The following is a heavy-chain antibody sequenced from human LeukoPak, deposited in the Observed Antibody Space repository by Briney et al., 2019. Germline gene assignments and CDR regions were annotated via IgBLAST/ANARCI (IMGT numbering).Heavy chain of an antibody. CDR1: GFTFSNYW. D-gene: IGHD6-19*01. CDR3: ARRQQWLVREYYYYMDV. V-gene: IGHV3-7*01. CDR2: IKQDGSEK. J-gene: IGHJ6*03. Sequence: PGGSLRLSCAASGFTFSNYWMTWVRQAPGKGLEWVANIKQDGSEKYYLDSMRGRLSISRDNAKNSLYLQMHSLRAEDTAVYFCARRQQWLVREYYYYMDVWGKGTTVTISS.